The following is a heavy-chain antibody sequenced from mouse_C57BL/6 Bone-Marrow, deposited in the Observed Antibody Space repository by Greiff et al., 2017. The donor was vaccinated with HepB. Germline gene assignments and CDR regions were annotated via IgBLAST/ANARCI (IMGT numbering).Heavy chain of an antibody. CDR2: IYPGGGYT. CDR3: ARTPYYYGSSPNWYFDV. CDR1: GYTFTNYW. J-gene: IGHJ1*03. Sequence: QVHVKQSGAELVRPGTSVKMSCKASGYTFTNYWIGWAKQRPGHGLEWIGDIYPGGGYTNYNEKFKGKATLTADKSSSTAYMQFSSLTSEDSAIYYCARTPYYYGSSPNWYFDVWGTGTTVTVSS. D-gene: IGHD1-1*01. V-gene: IGHV1-63*01.